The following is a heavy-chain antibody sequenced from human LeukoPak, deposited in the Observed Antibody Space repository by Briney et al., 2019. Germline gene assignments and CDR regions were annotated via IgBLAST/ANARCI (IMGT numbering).Heavy chain of an antibody. CDR3: AREGGDYYDSSGYYY. CDR2: IYSGGST. D-gene: IGHD3-22*01. J-gene: IGHJ4*02. Sequence: PGGSLRLSRAASGFTFSSNYMSWVRQAPGKGLEWVSVIYSGGSTYYADSVKGRFTISRDNSKNTLYLQMNSLRAEDTAVYYCAREGGDYYDSSGYYYWGQGTLVTVSS. CDR1: GFTFSSNY. V-gene: IGHV3-53*01.